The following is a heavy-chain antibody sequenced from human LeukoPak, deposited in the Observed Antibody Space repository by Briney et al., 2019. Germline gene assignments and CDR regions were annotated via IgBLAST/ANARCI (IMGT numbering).Heavy chain of an antibody. CDR1: GFTLSNYW. CDR3: AKAYCSGGSCYSGPLDY. V-gene: IGHV3-23*01. J-gene: IGHJ4*02. CDR2: ISGSGGST. Sequence: GGSLRLSCAASGFTLSNYWMHWVRQAPGKGLEWVSAISGSGGSTYYADSVKGRFTISRDNSKNTLYLQMNSLRAEDTAVYYCAKAYCSGGSCYSGPLDYWGQGTLVTVSS. D-gene: IGHD2-15*01.